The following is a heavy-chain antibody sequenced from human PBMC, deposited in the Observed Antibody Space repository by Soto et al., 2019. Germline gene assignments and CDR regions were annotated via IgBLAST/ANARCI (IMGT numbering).Heavy chain of an antibody. J-gene: IGHJ4*02. V-gene: IGHV5-51*01. CDR1: GYPVTTYL. CDR3: AIRGASQWLKF. CDR2: IYTGDSDT. D-gene: IGHD6-19*01. Sequence: GESLKISCQVSGYPVTTYLIGWVRQVPGKGLEWMGIIYTGDSDTRYSPSFQGQVTISADKSISTAYLQWSSLKASDTAIYYCAIRGASQWLKFWGQGTLVTVSS.